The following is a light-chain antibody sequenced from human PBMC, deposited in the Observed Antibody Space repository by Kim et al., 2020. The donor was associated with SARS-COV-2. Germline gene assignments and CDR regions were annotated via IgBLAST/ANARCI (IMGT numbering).Light chain of an antibody. J-gene: IGLJ3*02. CDR2: RER. Sequence: VRREETTAMSSGGNNSVKKKVDWYHQKPRQAPVVVIYRERNRPSGSPERFSCSYSGDTATLTISGAKVGDEADDYCQVGDSTTAVFGGGTQLTVL. CDR1: NSVKKK. CDR3: QVGDSTTAV. V-gene: IGLV3-9*01.